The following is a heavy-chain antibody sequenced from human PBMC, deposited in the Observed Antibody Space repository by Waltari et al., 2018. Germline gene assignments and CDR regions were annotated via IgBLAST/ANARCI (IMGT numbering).Heavy chain of an antibody. J-gene: IGHJ4*02. CDR2: IFPGDSNT. CDR3: ARQPLHSYGIRHFDY. Sequence: EVQLVPSGAEVTKPGESLKISCEGSGYRFTSYWTGWVRQMPGKGLEWMGVIFPGDSNTKYSPSFRGQVTISADNSITTAYLQWSSLKASDTAIYFCARQPLHSYGIRHFDYWGQGTPVTVS. D-gene: IGHD5-18*01. V-gene: IGHV5-51*01. CDR1: GYRFTSYW.